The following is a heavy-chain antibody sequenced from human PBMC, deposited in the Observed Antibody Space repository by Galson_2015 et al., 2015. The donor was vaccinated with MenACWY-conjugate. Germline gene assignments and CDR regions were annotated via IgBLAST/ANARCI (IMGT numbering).Heavy chain of an antibody. CDR2: INPNSGGT. CDR1: GYTINGYF. Sequence: SVKVSCKASGYTINGYFLHWVRQAPGQGLEWMGRINPNSGGTNYAQKFQGRVTMTWDTSFSTSYMELTGLASDDTALYYCARGIVPYYYDSWGQGTLVIVSS. V-gene: IGHV1-2*06. J-gene: IGHJ4*02. CDR3: ARGIVPYYYDS. D-gene: IGHD2-21*01.